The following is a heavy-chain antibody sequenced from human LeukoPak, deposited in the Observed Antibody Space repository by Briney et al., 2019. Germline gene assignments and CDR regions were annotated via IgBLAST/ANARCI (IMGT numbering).Heavy chain of an antibody. CDR1: GGSFSGYY. CDR3: ARSLMVYARSLYDY. CDR2: INHSGST. J-gene: IGHJ4*02. D-gene: IGHD2-8*01. V-gene: IGHV4-34*01. Sequence: SETLSLTCAVYGGSFSGYYWSWLRQPPGKGLEWIGEINHSGSTNYNPSLKSRVTISVDTSKNQFSLKLSSVTAADTAVYYCARSLMVYARSLYDYWGQGTLVTVSS.